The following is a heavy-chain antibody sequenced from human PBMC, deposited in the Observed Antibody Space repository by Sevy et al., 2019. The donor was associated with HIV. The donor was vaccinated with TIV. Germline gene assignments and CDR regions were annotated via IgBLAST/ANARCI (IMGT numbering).Heavy chain of an antibody. Sequence: GGSLRLSCAASGFTFRSYSMNWVRQAPGKGLEWVSYISSSTSTLYYADSVKGRFTISRDNAKKSLYLQMNSLRAEDTAVYYCARSPICGDYDSYYFDYWGQGTLVTVS. D-gene: IGHD4-17*01. V-gene: IGHV3-48*01. CDR3: ARSPICGDYDSYYFDY. CDR2: ISSSTSTL. J-gene: IGHJ4*02. CDR1: GFTFRSYS.